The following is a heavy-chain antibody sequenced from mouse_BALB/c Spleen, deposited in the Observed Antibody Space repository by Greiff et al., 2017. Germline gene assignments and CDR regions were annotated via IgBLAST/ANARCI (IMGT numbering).Heavy chain of an antibody. D-gene: IGHD2-1*01. Sequence: QVHVKQSGPGLVAPSQSLSITCTVSGFSLTGYGVNWVRQPPGKGLEWLGMIWGDGSTDYNSALKSRLSISKDNSKSQVFLKMNSLQTDDTARYYCAREGYYGGFAYWGQGTLVTVSA. CDR1: GFSLTGYG. CDR3: AREGYYGGFAY. CDR2: IWGDGST. J-gene: IGHJ3*01. V-gene: IGHV2-6-7*01.